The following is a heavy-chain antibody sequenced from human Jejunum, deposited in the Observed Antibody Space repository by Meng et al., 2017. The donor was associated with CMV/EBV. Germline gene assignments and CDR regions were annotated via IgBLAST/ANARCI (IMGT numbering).Heavy chain of an antibody. Sequence: SGFTFSSCWMNWVRQVPGKGLDWVANIKQDGSERYYVESVKGRFTISRNNAKNSLFLQMDGLRAEDTAVYYCARQKCGGDCDMDVWGQGTTVTVSS. CDR2: IKQDGSER. V-gene: IGHV3-7*01. D-gene: IGHD2-21*01. CDR3: ARQKCGGDCDMDV. CDR1: GFTFSSCW. J-gene: IGHJ6*02.